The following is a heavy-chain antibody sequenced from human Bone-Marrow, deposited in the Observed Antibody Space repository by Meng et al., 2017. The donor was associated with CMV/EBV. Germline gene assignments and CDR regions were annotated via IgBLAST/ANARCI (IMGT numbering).Heavy chain of an antibody. Sequence: GGSLRLSCAASGFTFSSYAMHWVRQAPGKGLEWVAVISYDGSNKYYADSVKGRFTISRDNTKNSLYLQMNSLRAEDTAVFYCARAAQDWYTMIVDYGMDVWGQGTTVTVSS. J-gene: IGHJ6*02. CDR2: ISYDGSNK. V-gene: IGHV3-30*04. CDR1: GFTFSSYA. D-gene: IGHD3-22*01. CDR3: ARAAQDWYTMIVDYGMDV.